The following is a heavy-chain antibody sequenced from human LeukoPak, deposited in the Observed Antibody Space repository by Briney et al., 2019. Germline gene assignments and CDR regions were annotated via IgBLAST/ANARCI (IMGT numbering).Heavy chain of an antibody. J-gene: IGHJ5*02. CDR1: GFTFSDYW. D-gene: IGHD6-19*01. CDR2: IKQDGSEK. V-gene: IGHV3-7*01. CDR3: ARRGTIAVPVFWFDP. Sequence: GGSLRLSCEASGFTFSDYWMSWVRQVPGKGLEWVANIKQDGSEKYYLDSLEGRFTISRDNAQNSVHLQINRLRAEDTAIYYCARRGTIAVPVFWFDPWGPGTLVIVSS.